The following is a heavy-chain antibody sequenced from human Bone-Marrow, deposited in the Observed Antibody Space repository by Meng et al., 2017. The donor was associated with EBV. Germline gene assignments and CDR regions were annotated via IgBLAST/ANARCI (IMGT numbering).Heavy chain of an antibody. CDR1: SSFSSFYY. D-gene: IGHD6-19*01. Sequence: LPRRVSGPGQVNPSATRSLTCPCPGSSFSSFYYWGWIRQPPGRGLEWIGSVHYTGSTYNSPSLTSRVTVSTDTSKNQFSLRLTSVTSADTAVYYCARPFPSWQSPRLDPFGAWGQGTLVTVSS. V-gene: IGHV4-39*01. CDR2: VHYTGST. J-gene: IGHJ5*02. CDR3: ARPFPSWQSPRLDPFGA.